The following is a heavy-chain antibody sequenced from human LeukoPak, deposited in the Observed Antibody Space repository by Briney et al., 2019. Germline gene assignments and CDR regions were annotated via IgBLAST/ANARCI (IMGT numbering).Heavy chain of an antibody. CDR2: ISSNSSYI. D-gene: IGHD3-22*01. Sequence: PGGSLRLSCAASGFTFSSYSMNWVRQAPGKGLEWVSSISSNSSYIYYADSVKGRFTISRDNAKNSLYLQMNSLRAEDTAVYYCARDGMIVVAFDYWGQGTLVTVSS. V-gene: IGHV3-21*01. CDR1: GFTFSSYS. J-gene: IGHJ4*02. CDR3: ARDGMIVVAFDY.